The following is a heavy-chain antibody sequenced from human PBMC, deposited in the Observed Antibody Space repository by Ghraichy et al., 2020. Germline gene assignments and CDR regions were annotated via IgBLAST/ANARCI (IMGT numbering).Heavy chain of an antibody. CDR3: ASQALATAGTGDPGFAY. Sequence: GESLNISCKGSGYRFTSYWIGWVRQRPGKGLEWMGIIYPRDSGIRYSPSFQGQVTISADKPISAAYLQWRSLKASDTAMYYCASQALATAGTGDPGFAYCGQGALVTVTS. D-gene: IGHD6-13*01. CDR2: IYPRDSGI. J-gene: IGHJ4*02. CDR1: GYRFTSYW. V-gene: IGHV5-51*01.